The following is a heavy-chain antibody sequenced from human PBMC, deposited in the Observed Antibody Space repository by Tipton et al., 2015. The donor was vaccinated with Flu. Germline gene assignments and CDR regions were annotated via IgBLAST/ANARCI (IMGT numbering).Heavy chain of an antibody. J-gene: IGHJ5*01. CDR3: VKDGSSGWGSWFDS. Sequence: SLRLSCAASGFTFSSHWMHWVRQGPGKGLVWVSHVNSDGSSTNYADSVKGRFTISRDNAKNTLYLQMNRLRVEDTAIYYCVKDGSSGWGSWFDSWGHGTLATVSS. V-gene: IGHV3-74*01. CDR1: GFTFSSHW. CDR2: VNSDGSST. D-gene: IGHD6-19*01.